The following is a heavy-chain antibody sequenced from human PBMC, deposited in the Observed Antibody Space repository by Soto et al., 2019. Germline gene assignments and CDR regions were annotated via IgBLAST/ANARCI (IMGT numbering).Heavy chain of an antibody. J-gene: IGHJ2*01. V-gene: IGHV3-23*01. D-gene: IGHD3-22*01. Sequence: PGGSLRLSCAASGFTFSSYAMSWVRQAPGKGLEWVSAISGSGGSTYYADSVKGRFTISRDNSKNTLYLQMNSLRAEDTAVYYCEKDRGHYYDSSGYCSAYWYFDLWGRGTLVTVSS. CDR2: ISGSGGST. CDR3: EKDRGHYYDSSGYCSAYWYFDL. CDR1: GFTFSSYA.